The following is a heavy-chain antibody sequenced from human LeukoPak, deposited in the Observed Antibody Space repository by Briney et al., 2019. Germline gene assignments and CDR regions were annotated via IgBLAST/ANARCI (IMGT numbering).Heavy chain of an antibody. D-gene: IGHD1-1*01. Sequence: GGSLRLSCAASGFTFSSYGMHWVRQAPGKGLEWVAVIPYDGSNKYYADSVKGRFTISRDNSKNTLFLQMNSLRAEDTAVYYCAKGGEDNWNDGTAYWGQGTLVTVSS. J-gene: IGHJ4*02. V-gene: IGHV3-30*18. CDR1: GFTFSSYG. CDR3: AKGGEDNWNDGTAY. CDR2: IPYDGSNK.